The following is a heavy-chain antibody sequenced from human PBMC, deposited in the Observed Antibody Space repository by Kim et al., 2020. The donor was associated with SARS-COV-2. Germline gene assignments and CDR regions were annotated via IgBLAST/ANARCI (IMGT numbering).Heavy chain of an antibody. CDR2: IIPIFGTA. V-gene: IGHV1-69*13. Sequence: SVKVSCKASGGTFSSYAISWVRQAPGQGLEWMGGIIPIFGTANYAQKFQGRVTITADESTSTAYMELSSLRSEDTAVYYCARLNTRGDYYYYGMDVWGQGTTVTVSS. CDR1: GGTFSSYA. CDR3: ARLNTRGDYYYYGMDV. D-gene: IGHD2-2*02. J-gene: IGHJ6*02.